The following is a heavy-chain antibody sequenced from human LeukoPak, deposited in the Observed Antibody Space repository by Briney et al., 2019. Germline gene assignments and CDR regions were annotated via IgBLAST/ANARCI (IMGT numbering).Heavy chain of an antibody. CDR3: ARGRYSYGWNWFDP. CDR2: INHSGST. CDR1: GGSFSGYY. D-gene: IGHD5-18*01. V-gene: IGHV4-34*01. Sequence: SETLSLTCAVYGGSFSGYYWSWIRQPPGKGLEWIGEINHSGSTNYNPSLKSRVTISVDTSKDQFSLKLSSVTAADTAVYYCARGRYSYGWNWFDPWGQGTLVTVPS. J-gene: IGHJ5*02.